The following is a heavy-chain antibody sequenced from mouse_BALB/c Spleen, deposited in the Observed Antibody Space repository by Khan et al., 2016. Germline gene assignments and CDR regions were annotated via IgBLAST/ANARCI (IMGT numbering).Heavy chain of an antibody. CDR2: INPSSGYT. CDR1: GYMLSSHW. CDR3: SRDYAYSMDY. V-gene: IGHV1-7*01. Sequence: VQLQESGAELAKPGASVKMSCKASGYMLSSHWMHWVKQRPGQGLEWIGYINPSSGYTEYNQKFKDKATLTADKSSSTAYMQLSSLTSEDSAVYYCSRDYAYSMDYWGQGTSVTVSS. D-gene: IGHD1-1*02. J-gene: IGHJ4*01.